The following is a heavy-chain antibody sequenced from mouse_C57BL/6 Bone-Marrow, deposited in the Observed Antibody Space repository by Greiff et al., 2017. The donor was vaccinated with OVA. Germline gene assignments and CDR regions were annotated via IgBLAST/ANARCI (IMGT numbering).Heavy chain of an antibody. D-gene: IGHD1-1*01. Sequence: EVQLQRSGPELVKPGASVKISCKASGYSFTDYNMNWVKQSNGKSLEWIGVINPNYGTTSYNQKFKGKATLTVDQSSSTAYMQLNSLTSEDSAVYYCANYYGSSYLYAMDYWGQGTSVTVSS. CDR3: ANYYGSSYLYAMDY. CDR2: INPNYGTT. CDR1: GYSFTDYN. V-gene: IGHV1-39*01. J-gene: IGHJ4*01.